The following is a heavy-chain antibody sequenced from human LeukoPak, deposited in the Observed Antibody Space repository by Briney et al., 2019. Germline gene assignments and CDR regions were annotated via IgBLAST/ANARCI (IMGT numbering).Heavy chain of an antibody. D-gene: IGHD3-22*01. Sequence: PGGSLRLSCAASGFTFSSYSTNWVRQAPGKGLEWVSYISSSSSTIYYADSVKGRFTISRDNAKNSLYLQMNSLRAEDTAVYYCARAMYYYESSGPNYWGQGTLVTVSS. CDR3: ARAMYYYESSGPNY. CDR2: ISSSSSTI. J-gene: IGHJ4*02. V-gene: IGHV3-48*04. CDR1: GFTFSSYS.